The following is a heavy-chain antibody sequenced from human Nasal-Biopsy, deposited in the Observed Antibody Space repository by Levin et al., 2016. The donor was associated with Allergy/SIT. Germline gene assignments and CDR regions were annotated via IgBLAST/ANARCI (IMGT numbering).Heavy chain of an antibody. CDR1: GLIFSNHA. D-gene: IGHD2-2*03. V-gene: IGHV3-23*01. CDR2: FSVAGGSP. CDR3: FGYCSTTRCYVGRHSYYSDVGV. J-gene: IGHJ6*02. Sequence: GESLKISCAASGLIFSNHAMSWVRQIPGKGLEWVSGFSVAGGSPFYADSVKGRFTVSRDNSKNTLFLQMNSLTVEDTAKYYCFGYCSTTRCYVGRHSYYSDVGVWGQGTTVTVSS.